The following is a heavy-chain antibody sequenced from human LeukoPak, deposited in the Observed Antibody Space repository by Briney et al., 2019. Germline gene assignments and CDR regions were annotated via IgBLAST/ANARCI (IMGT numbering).Heavy chain of an antibody. CDR3: ASVTMVRGVDR. J-gene: IGHJ5*02. D-gene: IGHD3-10*01. CDR2: IYYSGST. CDR1: GGSISSHY. Sequence: SETLSLTCTVSGGSISSHYWSWIRQPPGKGLGWIGYIYYSGSTNYNPSLKSRVTISVDTSKNQFSLKLSSVTAADTAVYYCASVTMVRGVDRWGQGTLVTVSS. V-gene: IGHV4-59*11.